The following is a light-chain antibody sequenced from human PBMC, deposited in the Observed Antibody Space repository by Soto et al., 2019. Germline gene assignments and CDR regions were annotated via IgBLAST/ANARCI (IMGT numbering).Light chain of an antibody. CDR1: SSDVGGYNY. V-gene: IGLV2-14*01. J-gene: IGLJ1*01. CDR2: DVS. Sequence: QSALTQPASVSGSPGQSITISCTGTSSDVGGYNYVSWYQQHPGKAPKLMIYDVSYRPLGVSNRFSGSKSGNTASLTISGLQAEDEADYYCSAYTSSGTLVFGTGTKVTVL. CDR3: SAYTSSGTLV.